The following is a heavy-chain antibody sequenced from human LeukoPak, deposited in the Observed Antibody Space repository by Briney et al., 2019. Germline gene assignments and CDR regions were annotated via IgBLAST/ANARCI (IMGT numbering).Heavy chain of an antibody. CDR1: GFPFSSHV. V-gene: IGHV3-48*02. D-gene: IGHD3-9*01. CDR2: INHNGEAI. CDR3: ARDYDWAFDF. J-gene: IGHJ4*02. Sequence: GGSLRLSCAASGFPFSSHVLSWVRQAPGKGLEWTAYINHNGEAIYYPDFVKGRFIISRDNAKNSLFLQMNDLRDEDTAVYYCARDYDWAFDFWGQGTRVTVSS.